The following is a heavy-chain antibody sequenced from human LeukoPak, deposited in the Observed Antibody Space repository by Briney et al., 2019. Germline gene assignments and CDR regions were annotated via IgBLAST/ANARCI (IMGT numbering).Heavy chain of an antibody. Sequence: GASVKVSCKVSGYTLTELSMHWVRQAPGKGLEWMGGFDPEDGETIYAQKFQGRVTMTEDTSTDTAYMELSSLRSEDTAVYYCATGELAYCGGDRSRSLPPDYWGQGTLVTVSS. CDR3: ATGELAYCGGDRSRSLPPDY. CDR2: FDPEDGET. CDR1: GYTLTELS. J-gene: IGHJ4*02. V-gene: IGHV1-24*01. D-gene: IGHD2-21*02.